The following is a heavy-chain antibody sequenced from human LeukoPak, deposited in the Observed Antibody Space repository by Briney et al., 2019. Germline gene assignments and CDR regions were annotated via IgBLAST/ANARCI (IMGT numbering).Heavy chain of an antibody. CDR3: VRERYHGSGAPKFDY. D-gene: IGHD3-10*01. CDR1: GYTFTIYY. J-gene: IGHJ4*02. CDR2: MNPSGGSA. Sequence: ASVKVSCKASGYTFTIYYMHWVRQAPGQGLEWMGIMNPSGGSASYAQKFQGRVTMTRDMSTSTVYMELSSLRAEDTAVYYCVRERYHGSGAPKFDYWGQGTLVTVSS. V-gene: IGHV1-46*01.